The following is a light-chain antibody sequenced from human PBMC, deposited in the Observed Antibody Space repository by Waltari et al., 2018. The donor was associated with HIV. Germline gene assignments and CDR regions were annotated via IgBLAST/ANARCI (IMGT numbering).Light chain of an antibody. J-gene: IGLJ1*01. CDR1: RSNIGSNT. V-gene: IGLV1-44*01. CDR3: AAWDDSLNVYL. CDR2: SNN. Sequence: QSELTQPASVSGNPGQLVTFACSGGRSNIGSNTVNWYRQFQGAAPQLLIYSNNPRPSGVPDRFSGSKSGTSASLASSGLQSGDEADYYCAAWDDSLNVYLFGPGTKATVL.